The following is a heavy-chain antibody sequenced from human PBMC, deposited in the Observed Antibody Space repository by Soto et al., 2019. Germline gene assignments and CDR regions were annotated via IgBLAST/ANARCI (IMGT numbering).Heavy chain of an antibody. Sequence: PSETLSLTCAVYGGSFSGYYWSWIRQPPGKGLEWIGGINHSGSTNYNPSLKSRVTISVDTSKNQFSLKLSSVTAADTAVYYCARGLLRFDPWGQGTLVTVSS. CDR2: INHSGST. CDR3: ARGLLRFDP. D-gene: IGHD2-15*01. CDR1: GGSFSGYY. J-gene: IGHJ5*02. V-gene: IGHV4-34*01.